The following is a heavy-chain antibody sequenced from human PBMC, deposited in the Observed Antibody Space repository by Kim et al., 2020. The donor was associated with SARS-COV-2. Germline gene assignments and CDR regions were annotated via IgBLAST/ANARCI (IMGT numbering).Heavy chain of an antibody. CDR3: ATPGCSGSSCPRPPWNY. CDR1: GYSISSGYY. V-gene: IGHV4-38-2*02. CDR2: IYHSGST. Sequence: SETLSLTCTVSGYSISSGYYWGWIRQPPGKGLEWIGSIYHSGSTYYNPSLKSRVTISVDTSKNQFSLKLSSVTAADTAVYYCATPGCSGSSCPRPPWNYWGQGTLVTVSS. J-gene: IGHJ4*02. D-gene: IGHD2-15*01.